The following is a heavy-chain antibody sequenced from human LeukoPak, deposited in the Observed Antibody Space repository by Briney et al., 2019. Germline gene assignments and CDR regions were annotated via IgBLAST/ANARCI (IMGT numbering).Heavy chain of an antibody. CDR2: ISGSGGST. Sequence: GGSLRLSCAASGFTFSSYAMSWVRQAPGKGLEWVSAISGSGGSTYYADSVKGRFTISRDNSKNTLYLQMNSLRAEDTAVYYCAKDRPPYSSSSMAFDYWGQGTLVTVSS. CDR1: GFTFSSYA. CDR3: AKDRPPYSSSSMAFDY. D-gene: IGHD6-6*01. V-gene: IGHV3-23*01. J-gene: IGHJ4*02.